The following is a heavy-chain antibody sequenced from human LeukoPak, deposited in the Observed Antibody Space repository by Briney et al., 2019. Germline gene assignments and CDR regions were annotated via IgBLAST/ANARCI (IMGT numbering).Heavy chain of an antibody. CDR1: GGTFSSYA. CDR2: ISAYNGAT. CDR3: ARLHSSGWPLECMDV. J-gene: IGHJ6*02. V-gene: IGHV1-18*01. D-gene: IGHD6-19*01. Sequence: ASVKVSCKASGGTFSSYAISWVRQAPGQGLEYMGWISAYNGATNYAQKFQGRVTLTTDSSTRTAYMEQRSLTSDDTAVYYCARLHSSGWPLECMDVWGQGTTVTVSS.